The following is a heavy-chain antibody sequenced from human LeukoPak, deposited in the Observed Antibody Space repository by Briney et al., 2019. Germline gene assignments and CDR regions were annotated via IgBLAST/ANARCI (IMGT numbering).Heavy chain of an antibody. J-gene: IGHJ4*02. CDR3: ARRSYTYGSLD. Sequence: RPSETLSLTCTVSGDSISSSSYYWGWIRQYPGKGLEWIGSVYYSGGTYYNPSLKSRVTVSVDMSKNQFSLKLSSVTAADTAVYYCARRSYTYGSLDWGQGTLVTVSS. D-gene: IGHD5-18*01. CDR1: GDSISSSSYY. V-gene: IGHV4-39*01. CDR2: VYYSGGT.